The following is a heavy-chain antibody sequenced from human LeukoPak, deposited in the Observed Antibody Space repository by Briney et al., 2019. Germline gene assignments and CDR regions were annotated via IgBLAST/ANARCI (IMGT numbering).Heavy chain of an antibody. CDR2: ILYDGSNK. D-gene: IGHD3-22*01. V-gene: IGHV3-30-3*01. Sequence: GGPLRLSCAASGFTFSTYAFHWVRQAPDKGLEWMAVILYDGSNKFYADSVKGRFTISRDNSKNTLYLQMNSLRAEDTAVYFCAKGHYDGGFYYYFDYWGQGTLVTVSS. J-gene: IGHJ4*02. CDR1: GFTFSTYA. CDR3: AKGHYDGGFYYYFDY.